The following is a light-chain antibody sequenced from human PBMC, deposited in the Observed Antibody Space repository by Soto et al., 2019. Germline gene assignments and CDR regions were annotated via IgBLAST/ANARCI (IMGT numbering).Light chain of an antibody. CDR3: SSYTTGSLVV. J-gene: IGLJ2*01. CDR2: KVS. CDR1: SSDVGAYDY. V-gene: IGLV2-14*01. Sequence: QSALTQAASVSGSPGQSITISCTGTSSDVGAYDYVTWYQQHPGKAPKVMIYKVSNRPSGVSNRCSGSKSGNTASLTISGLQAEDEADYYCSSYTTGSLVVFGGGTKLTVL.